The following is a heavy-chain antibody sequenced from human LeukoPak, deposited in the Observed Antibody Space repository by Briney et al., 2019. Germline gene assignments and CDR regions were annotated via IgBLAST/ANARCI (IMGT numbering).Heavy chain of an antibody. Sequence: GGSLRLSWAAAGFIFSSYAMSWVRQAPGKWLEWVSTISGSGGGGTTYYADSVKGRFTISRDNSKNKLYLQMNSLRAEDTAVYSCAKDLYTTGWWGYFDHWGQGTLVTVSS. CDR2: ISGSGGGGTT. CDR3: AKDLYTTGWWGYFDH. D-gene: IGHD6-19*01. J-gene: IGHJ4*02. V-gene: IGHV3-23*01. CDR1: GFIFSSYA.